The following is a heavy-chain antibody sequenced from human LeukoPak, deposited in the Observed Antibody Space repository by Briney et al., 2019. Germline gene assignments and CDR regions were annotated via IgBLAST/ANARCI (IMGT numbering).Heavy chain of an antibody. D-gene: IGHD3-22*01. CDR2: INPNSGGT. Sequence: ASVKVSCKASGYTLTGYYMHWVRQAPGQGLEWMGWINPNSGGTNYAQKLQGRVTMTTDTSTSTAYMELRSLRSDDTAVYYCARDVIFEWDYYDKRGEGPKYWGQGTLVTVSS. CDR3: ARDVIFEWDYYDKRGEGPKY. J-gene: IGHJ4*02. CDR1: GYTLTGYY. V-gene: IGHV1-2*02.